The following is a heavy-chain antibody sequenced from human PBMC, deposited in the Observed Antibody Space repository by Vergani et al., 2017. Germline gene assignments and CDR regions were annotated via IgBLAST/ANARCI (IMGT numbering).Heavy chain of an antibody. CDR3: ARDGHLVAVTGEGPSLDL. V-gene: IGHV4-31*03. J-gene: IGHJ2*01. Sequence: QVQLQESGPGLVKPSQTLSLTCTVSGGSISSGGYYWSWIRQHPGKGLEWIGYIYYSGSTYYNPSLKSRVIISVDTSKNQFSLKLSSVTAADTAVYYCARDGHLVAVTGEGPSLDLWGRGTLVTVSS. D-gene: IGHD2-21*02. CDR1: GGSISSGGYY. CDR2: IYYSGST.